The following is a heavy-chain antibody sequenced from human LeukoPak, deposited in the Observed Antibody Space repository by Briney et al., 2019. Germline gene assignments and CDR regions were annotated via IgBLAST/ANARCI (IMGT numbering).Heavy chain of an antibody. CDR1: GFTSSKYA. CDR2: ISGSGENT. CDR3: AKDRLNVYNRPMTFDI. V-gene: IGHV3-23*01. Sequence: VGSLRLSRAASGFTSSKYAMNWAPHAPGKGLEWVSDISGSGENTYYADSLKSRLTISRDKLKNTLYLRMNSLRAEETAVYYCAKDRLNVYNRPMTFDIWGQGTMVTVSS. D-gene: IGHD5-24*01. J-gene: IGHJ3*02.